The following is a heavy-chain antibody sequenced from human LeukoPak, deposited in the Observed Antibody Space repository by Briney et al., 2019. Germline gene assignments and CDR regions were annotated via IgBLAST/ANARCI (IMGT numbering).Heavy chain of an antibody. D-gene: IGHD3-10*01. CDR2: INPNSGGT. Sequence: ASVKVSCKASGYRFTGYYTHWARQAPGQGLEWMGWINPNSGGTNYAQKFQGRVTMTRDTSVSTAYMEVSRLRSDDTAVYFYARDRRGYYDSGSYYPLIWGQGTLVTVSS. V-gene: IGHV1-2*02. J-gene: IGHJ4*02. CDR3: ARDRRGYYDSGSYYPLI. CDR1: GYRFTGYY.